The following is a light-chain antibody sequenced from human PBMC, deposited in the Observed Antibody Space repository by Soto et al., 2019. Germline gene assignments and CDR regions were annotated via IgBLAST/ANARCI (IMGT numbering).Light chain of an antibody. CDR1: QSIRSW. V-gene: IGKV1-5*01. CDR3: QQYESYSPLT. CDR2: DAY. Sequence: SPSLLSACVGYRVTITCRASQSIRSWLAWYQQKPGKAPKLLIYDAYSLESGVPSRFSGRRSGTEFTLTIAGLQPEDFATYYCQQYESYSPLTFGGGTKVDIK. J-gene: IGKJ4*01.